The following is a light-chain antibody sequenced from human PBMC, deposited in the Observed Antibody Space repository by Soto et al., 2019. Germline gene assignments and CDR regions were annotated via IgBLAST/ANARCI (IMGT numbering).Light chain of an antibody. CDR1: SSDIGAYDY. CDR2: EVR. V-gene: IGLV2-8*01. CDR3: SSYAGSNNLGL. J-gene: IGLJ2*01. Sequence: QSALTQPPSASGSPGQSVTISCTGTSSDIGAYDYVSWYQQYPGKAPRLIIYEVRHRPSGVPDRFSGSKSGNTASLTVSGLQAEDEADDYCSSYAGSNNLGLFGGGTKLTVL.